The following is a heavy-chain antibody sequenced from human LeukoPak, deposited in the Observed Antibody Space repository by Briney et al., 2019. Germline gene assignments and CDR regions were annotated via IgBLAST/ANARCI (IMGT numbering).Heavy chain of an antibody. CDR2: ISGDGGST. D-gene: IGHD3-22*01. V-gene: IGHV3-43*02. J-gene: IGHJ4*02. CDR3: AKDFLFTYYYDSSGYFDY. Sequence: GGSLRLSRAASGFTFDDYAMHWVRQAPGKGLEWVSLISGDGGSTYYADSVKGRFTISRDNSKNSLYLQMNSPRTEDTALYYCAKDFLFTYYYDSSGYFDYWGQGTLVTVSS. CDR1: GFTFDDYA.